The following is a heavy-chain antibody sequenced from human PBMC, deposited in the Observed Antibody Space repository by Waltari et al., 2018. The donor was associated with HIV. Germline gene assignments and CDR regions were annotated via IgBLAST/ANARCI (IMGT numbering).Heavy chain of an antibody. CDR2: ISYSGST. J-gene: IGHJ5*02. CDR3: ARARGLWEWLSRGWFDL. CDR1: GGSFSGFY. V-gene: IGHV4-34*01. D-gene: IGHD3-3*01. Sequence: QVQLQQWGAGLLKPSETLSLTCAVYGGSFSGFYWSWIRQPPGKGLEWIGEISYSGSTNYNPSIKRRVTISVDTSKNQFSLKMSAVTAADTAVYYCARARGLWEWLSRGWFDLWGQGTLVTVSS.